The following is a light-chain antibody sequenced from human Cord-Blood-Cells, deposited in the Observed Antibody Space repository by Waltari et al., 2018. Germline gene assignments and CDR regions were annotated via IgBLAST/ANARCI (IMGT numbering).Light chain of an antibody. J-gene: IGKJ3*01. V-gene: IGKV4-1*01. CDR1: QSVLYSSNNKNY. CDR3: QQYYSTPFT. Sequence: DIVMTQSPDSLAVSLGERATINCKSSQSVLYSSNNKNYLAWYQQKPGQPPNLLIYWASTRESGVPDRFSGIGSGTYFTLTISSLQAEDVAVYYCQQYYSTPFTFGPGTKVDIK. CDR2: WAS.